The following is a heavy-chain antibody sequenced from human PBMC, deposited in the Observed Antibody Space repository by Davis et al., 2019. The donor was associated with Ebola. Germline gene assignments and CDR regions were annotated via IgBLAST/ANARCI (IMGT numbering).Heavy chain of an antibody. Sequence: GESLKISCAASGFVFSTYDMHWVRQAPGRGLEWVAFVRSHGSDDHYADSVKGRFTISRDNSKNTLYLQMNSLRPEDTAVYYCARDSDDYSFDYWGQGTLVTVSS. D-gene: IGHD4-11*01. CDR3: ARDSDDYSFDY. V-gene: IGHV3-30*02. CDR1: GFVFSTYD. J-gene: IGHJ4*02. CDR2: VRSHGSDD.